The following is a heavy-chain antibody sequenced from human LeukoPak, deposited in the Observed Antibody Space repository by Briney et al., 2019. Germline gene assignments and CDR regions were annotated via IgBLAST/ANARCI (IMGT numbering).Heavy chain of an antibody. Sequence: ASVTVSFTVSGYTLTELSMHWVRQAPGKGLEWMGGFDPEDGETIYAQKFQGRVTMTEDTSTDTAYMELSSLRSEDTAVYYCAIAMIVVPNFVYWGQGTLVTVSS. CDR2: FDPEDGET. CDR3: AIAMIVVPNFVY. J-gene: IGHJ4*02. V-gene: IGHV1-24*01. D-gene: IGHD3-22*01. CDR1: GYTLTELS.